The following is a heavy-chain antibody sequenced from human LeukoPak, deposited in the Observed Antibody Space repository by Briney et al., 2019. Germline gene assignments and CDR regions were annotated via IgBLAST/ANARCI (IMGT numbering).Heavy chain of an antibody. D-gene: IGHD6-19*01. Sequence: GGSLRLSCAASGFTFSIYAMSWVRQAPGKGPEWVSVIGSSGGPTYYADSVKGRFTISRDNSKNTLYLQMNSLRAEDTAVYYRAKAALAVAGTRYFDYWGQGTLVTVST. CDR2: IGSSGGPT. J-gene: IGHJ4*02. V-gene: IGHV3-23*01. CDR3: AKAALAVAGTRYFDY. CDR1: GFTFSIYA.